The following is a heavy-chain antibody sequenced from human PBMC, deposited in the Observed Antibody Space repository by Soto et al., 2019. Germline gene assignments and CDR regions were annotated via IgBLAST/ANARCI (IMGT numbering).Heavy chain of an antibody. CDR3: VRDGSKSLRDWFDP. CDR1: GGSISKFY. V-gene: IGHV4-4*07. CDR2: VYATGTT. J-gene: IGHJ5*02. Sequence: SETLSLTCNVSGGSISKFYWAWIRKTAGNGLEWMGRVYATGTTDYNPSLRSRVAMSVDISKKTFSLRLRSVTGADSGVYYCVRDGSKSLRDWFDPWGQGILVTV.